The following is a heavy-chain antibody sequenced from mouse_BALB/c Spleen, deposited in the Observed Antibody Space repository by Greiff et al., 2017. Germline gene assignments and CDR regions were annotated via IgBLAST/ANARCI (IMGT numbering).Heavy chain of an antibody. CDR3: ARLRDGFYFDY. D-gene: IGHD2-3*01. CDR2: ISNGGGST. J-gene: IGHJ2*01. CDR1: GFTFSSYT. V-gene: IGHV5-12-2*01. Sequence: EVKLVESGGGLVQPGGSLKLSCAASGFTFSSYTMSWVRQTPEKRLEWVAYISNGGGSTYYPDTVKGRFTISRDNAKNTLYLQMSSLKSEDTAMYYCARLRDGFYFDYWGQGTTLTVSS.